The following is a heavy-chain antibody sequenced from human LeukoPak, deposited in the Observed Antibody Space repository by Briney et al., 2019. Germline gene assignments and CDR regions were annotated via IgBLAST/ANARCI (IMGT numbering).Heavy chain of an antibody. CDR3: ARGRPHGNDY. D-gene: IGHD4-23*01. V-gene: IGHV3-74*01. J-gene: IGHJ4*02. CDR1: GFTFSSYW. CDR2: IASDGSST. Sequence: GGSLRLSCAASGFTFSSYWMNWVRQAPGKGLVWVSRIASDGSSTTYADSVKGRFSISRDNAKNTLYLQMNSLRVEDTAVYYCARGRPHGNDYWGQGTLVTVFS.